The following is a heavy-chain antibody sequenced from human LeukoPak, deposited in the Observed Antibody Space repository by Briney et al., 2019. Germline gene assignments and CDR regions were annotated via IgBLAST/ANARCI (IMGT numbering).Heavy chain of an antibody. V-gene: IGHV4-61*01. CDR3: ARYYYHNGGYYFDY. J-gene: IGHJ4*02. Sequence: SETLSLTCTVSGGSISSGSYYWSWIRQPPGKGLEWIGFIYYTGRTNYNPSLKSRVSISVDTSKNQFSLNVNSVTTADTAVYYCARYYYHNGGYYFDYWGQGTLVTVSS. D-gene: IGHD2/OR15-2a*01. CDR2: IYYTGRT. CDR1: GGSISSGSYY.